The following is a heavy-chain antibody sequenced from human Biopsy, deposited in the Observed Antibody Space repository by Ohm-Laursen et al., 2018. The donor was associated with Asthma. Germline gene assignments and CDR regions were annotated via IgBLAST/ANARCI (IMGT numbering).Heavy chain of an antibody. Sequence: SVKVSCKASGYNYISFAIHWVRQAPGQRLEWMGWVNTGNGDTKYSQKFQGRVTITRDTSASTAFMELRSLRSEDTATYYCARTYYDFLTGQVKDVFGVWGQGTMVTVSS. J-gene: IGHJ3*01. CDR2: VNTGNGDT. CDR1: GYNYISFA. D-gene: IGHD3-9*01. CDR3: ARTYYDFLTGQVKDVFGV. V-gene: IGHV1-3*04.